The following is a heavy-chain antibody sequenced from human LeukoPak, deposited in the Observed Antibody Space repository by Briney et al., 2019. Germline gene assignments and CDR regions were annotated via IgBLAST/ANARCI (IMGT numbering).Heavy chain of an antibody. CDR1: GFTFSTNA. D-gene: IGHD5-12*01. V-gene: IGHV3-23*01. J-gene: IGHJ4*02. CDR2: ISGRTGST. CDR3: AKCGNSGCHLIDY. Sequence: GGSLRLSCAASGFTFSTNAMSWVRQAPGKGLEWVSAISGRTGSTYYSDSVKGRFTISRDNSKSTLYLQMGSLRAEDTAVYYCAKCGNSGCHLIDYWGQGTLVTVSS.